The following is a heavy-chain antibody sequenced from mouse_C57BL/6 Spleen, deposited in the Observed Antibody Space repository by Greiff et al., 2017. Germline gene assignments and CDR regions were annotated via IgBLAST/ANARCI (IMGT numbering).Heavy chain of an antibody. D-gene: IGHD3-2*02. CDR1: GFSLTSYA. CDR3: ARRASSGYHYYAMDY. J-gene: IGHJ4*01. Sequence: QVQLKESGPGLVAPSQSLSITCTVSGFSLTSYAISWVRQPPGKGLEWLGVIWTGGGSNYNSALKSRLSISKDNSKSQVFLKMNSLQTDDAARYDCARRASSGYHYYAMDYWGQGTSVTVSS. CDR2: IWTGGGS. V-gene: IGHV2-9-1*01.